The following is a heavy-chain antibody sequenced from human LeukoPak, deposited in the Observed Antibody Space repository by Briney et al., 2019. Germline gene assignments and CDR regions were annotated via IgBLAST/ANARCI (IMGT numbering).Heavy chain of an antibody. D-gene: IGHD3-3*01. Sequence: GRSLRLSCAASGFTFSSYGMHWVRQAPGKGLEWVAVIWYDGSNKYYADSVKGRFTISRDNSKNTLYLQMNSLRAEDTAVYYCARDGDSGFLEWFREYYFDYWGQGTLVTASS. CDR1: GFTFSSYG. CDR2: IWYDGSNK. J-gene: IGHJ4*02. CDR3: ARDGDSGFLEWFREYYFDY. V-gene: IGHV3-33*01.